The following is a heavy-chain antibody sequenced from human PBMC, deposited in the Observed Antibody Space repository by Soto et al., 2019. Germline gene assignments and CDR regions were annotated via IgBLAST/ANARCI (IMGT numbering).Heavy chain of an antibody. J-gene: IGHJ4*02. V-gene: IGHV1-69*01. CDR2: IIPIFETA. CDR1: GDSFRRYA. CDR3: AASDSSSWQHDY. Sequence: QVQLVQSGAAMKKPGSSVKVSCKVSGDSFRRYALSWVRQAPGEGLAWVGGIIPIFETANYAQNFQGRVTMTAVESTTTAYLEVTRLIPQDTAVFYCAASDSSSWQHDYGGQGTLITVSS. D-gene: IGHD6-13*01.